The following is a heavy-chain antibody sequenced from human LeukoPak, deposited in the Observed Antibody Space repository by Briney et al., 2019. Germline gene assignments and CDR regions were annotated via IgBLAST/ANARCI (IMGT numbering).Heavy chain of an antibody. J-gene: IGHJ4*02. CDR1: GYTFTSYY. CDR2: INPSGGST. CDR3: TASYGDLAPGRVFDY. Sequence: ASVKVSCKASGYTFTSYYMHWVRQAPGQGLEWMGIINPSGGSTSYAQKFQGRVTITADESTSTAYMELSSLRSEDTAVYYCTASYGDLAPGRVFDYWGQGTLVTVSS. V-gene: IGHV1-46*03. D-gene: IGHD4-17*01.